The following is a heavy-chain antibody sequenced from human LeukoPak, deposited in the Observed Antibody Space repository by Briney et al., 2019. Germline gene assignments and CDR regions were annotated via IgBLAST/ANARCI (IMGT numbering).Heavy chain of an antibody. CDR1: GFTFSDYY. CDR2: ISSSGSTI. CDR3: ATAPPAITIFGVAQNNNIDY. Sequence: GGSLRLSCAASGFTFSDYYMSWIRQAPGKGLEWVSYISSSGSTIYYADSVKGRFTISRDNAKNSLYLQMNSLRAEDTAVYYCATAPPAITIFGVAQNNNIDYWGQGTLVTVSS. D-gene: IGHD3-3*01. V-gene: IGHV3-11*04. J-gene: IGHJ4*02.